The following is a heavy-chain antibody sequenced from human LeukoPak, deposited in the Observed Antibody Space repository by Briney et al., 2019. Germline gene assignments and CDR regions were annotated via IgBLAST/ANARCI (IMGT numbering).Heavy chain of an antibody. V-gene: IGHV4-59*01. J-gene: IGHJ4*02. D-gene: IGHD1-26*01. CDR1: GGSISSYY. CDR3: ARDSSMGSYYFDY. Sequence: PSETLSLTCTVSGGSISSYYWSWIRQPPGKGLEWIGYIYYSGSTNYNPSLKSRVTISVDTSKNQFSLKLSSVTAADTAVYYCARDSSMGSYYFDYSGQASLVTVSS. CDR2: IYYSGST.